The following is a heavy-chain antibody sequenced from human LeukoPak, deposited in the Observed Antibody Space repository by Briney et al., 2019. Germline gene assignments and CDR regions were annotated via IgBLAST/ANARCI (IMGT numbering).Heavy chain of an antibody. V-gene: IGHV3-7*03. CDR3: AKWGLLWFGELPDGY. CDR1: GFTFSSYW. D-gene: IGHD3-10*01. Sequence: GGSLRLSCAASGFTFSSYWMSWVRQAPGKGLEWVANIKQDGSEKYYVDSVKGRFTISRDNAKNSLYLQMNSLRAEDTAVYYCAKWGLLWFGELPDGYWGQGTLVTVSS. CDR2: IKQDGSEK. J-gene: IGHJ4*02.